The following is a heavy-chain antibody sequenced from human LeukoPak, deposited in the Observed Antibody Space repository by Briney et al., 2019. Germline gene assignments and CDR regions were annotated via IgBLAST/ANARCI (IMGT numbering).Heavy chain of an antibody. CDR3: AKDLLEGYDILTGYIMGQDY. V-gene: IGHV3-30*18. Sequence: GRSLRLSCAASGFTFSSYGMHWVRQAPGKGLEWVAVISYDGSNKYYADSVKCRFIISRDNSKNTLYLQMNSLRAEDTAVYYCAKDLLEGYDILTGYIMGQDYWGQGTLVTVSS. CDR1: GFTFSSYG. D-gene: IGHD3-9*01. CDR2: ISYDGSNK. J-gene: IGHJ4*02.